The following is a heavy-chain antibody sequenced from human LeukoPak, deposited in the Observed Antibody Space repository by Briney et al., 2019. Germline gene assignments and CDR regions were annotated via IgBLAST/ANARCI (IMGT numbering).Heavy chain of an antibody. Sequence: GGSLRLSCAASGFTFSSYAMHWVRQAPGKGLEWVAFIRYDGSNKYYADSVKGRFTISRDNSKNTLYLQMNSLRAEDTAVYYCAKDGYGSGSSLGYWGQGTLVTVSS. J-gene: IGHJ4*02. V-gene: IGHV3-30*02. CDR3: AKDGYGSGSSLGY. D-gene: IGHD3-10*01. CDR1: GFTFSSYA. CDR2: IRYDGSNK.